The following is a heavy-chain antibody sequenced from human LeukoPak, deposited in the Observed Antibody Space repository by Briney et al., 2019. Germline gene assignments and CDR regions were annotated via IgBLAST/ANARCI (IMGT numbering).Heavy chain of an antibody. CDR1: GYTLTELP. CDR2: FDPDDGET. Sequence: ASVKVSCQVSGYTLTELPIHWVRPAPGKGLEWMGGFDPDDGETVYAQMFQGRVTMTEDTSSDTASMELSSLRSEDTAVYYCATGTSGSYYVGIVRPIDYWGQETLVTVSS. J-gene: IGHJ4*02. CDR3: ATGTSGSYYVGIVRPIDY. V-gene: IGHV1-24*01. D-gene: IGHD1-26*01.